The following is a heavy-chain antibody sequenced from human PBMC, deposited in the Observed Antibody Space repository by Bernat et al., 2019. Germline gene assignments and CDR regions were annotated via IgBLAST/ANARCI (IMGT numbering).Heavy chain of an antibody. D-gene: IGHD4-17*01. CDR1: GFTFSSYA. V-gene: IGHV3-30-3*01. CDR3: ARDPGPYGVYYFDY. J-gene: IGHJ4*02. Sequence: QVQLVESGGGVVQPGRSLRLSCAASGFTFSSYAMHWVRQAPGKGLEWVAVISYDGSNKYYADSVKGRFTISRDNSKNTLYLQMNSLRAEDTAVYYCARDPGPYGVYYFDYWGQGTLVTVSS. CDR2: ISYDGSNK.